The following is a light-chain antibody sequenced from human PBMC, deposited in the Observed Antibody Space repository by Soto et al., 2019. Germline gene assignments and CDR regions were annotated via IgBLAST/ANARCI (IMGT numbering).Light chain of an antibody. CDR2: SAS. J-gene: IGKJ3*01. CDR1: QSIYLNA. CDR3: QQYGRSPFT. Sequence: EIVLTQSPGTLSLSPGERATLSCRASQSIYLNALAWYQQKPGQTPRLLIYSASTRATDIPDRFSGSGSSTDFALTISRLEPEDFAMYYCQQYGRSPFTFGPGTRVDLK. V-gene: IGKV3-20*01.